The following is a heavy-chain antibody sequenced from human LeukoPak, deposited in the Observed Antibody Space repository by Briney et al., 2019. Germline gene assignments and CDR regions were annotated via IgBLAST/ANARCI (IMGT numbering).Heavy chain of an antibody. CDR2: ISGSGGST. CDR3: AKDPAGPHPYNWFDP. V-gene: IGHV3-23*01. CDR1: GFTFSSYA. J-gene: IGHJ5*02. D-gene: IGHD6-19*01. Sequence: GGSLRLSCAVSGFTFSSYAMSWVRQAPGKGLEWVSAISGSGGSTYYADSVKGRFTISRDNSKNTLYLQMNSLRAEDTAVYYCAKDPAGPHPYNWFDPWGQGTLVTVSS.